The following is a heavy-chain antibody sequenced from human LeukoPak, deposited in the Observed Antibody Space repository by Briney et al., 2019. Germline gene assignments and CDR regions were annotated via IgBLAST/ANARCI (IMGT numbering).Heavy chain of an antibody. CDR3: AGSGSPYYMDV. CDR2: INPYSGGT. Sequence: ASVKVSCKASGYTFTGYYMHWVRQAPGQGLEWMGWINPYSGGTNYAQKFQGRVTMTRDTSISTLYMELSSLRSDDTAVYYCAGSGSPYYMDVWGKGTTVTISS. V-gene: IGHV1-2*02. CDR1: GYTFTGYY. J-gene: IGHJ6*03. D-gene: IGHD3-10*01.